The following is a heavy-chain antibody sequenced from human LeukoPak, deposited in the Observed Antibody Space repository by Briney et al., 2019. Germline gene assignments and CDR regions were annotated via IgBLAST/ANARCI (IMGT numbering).Heavy chain of an antibody. Sequence: GESLKISCKGSGYRFTSYWISWVRQMPGKGLEWMGRIDPSDSYTNYSPSFQGHVTISADKSISTAYLQWSSLKASDTAMYYCARSSWGSWDYFDYWGQGTLVTVSS. CDR2: IDPSDSYT. CDR3: ARSSWGSWDYFDY. J-gene: IGHJ4*02. D-gene: IGHD6-13*01. V-gene: IGHV5-10-1*01. CDR1: GYRFTSYW.